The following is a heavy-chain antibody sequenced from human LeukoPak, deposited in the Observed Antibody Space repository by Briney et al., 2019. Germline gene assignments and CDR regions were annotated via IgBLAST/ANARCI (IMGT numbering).Heavy chain of an antibody. V-gene: IGHV3-30*02. CDR2: IWKVGSTK. CDR1: RFTFKTYG. Sequence: GGSLRLSRAASRFTFKTYGLHWVRPAPGKGLEWVAFIWKVGSTKYYSDSVKGRFPISRDNSNNTLYLDMNSLTIEETAVYYCARVHTSSWRSFEFWGRGAPVTVSS. D-gene: IGHD6-13*01. CDR3: ARVHTSSWRSFEF. J-gene: IGHJ2*01.